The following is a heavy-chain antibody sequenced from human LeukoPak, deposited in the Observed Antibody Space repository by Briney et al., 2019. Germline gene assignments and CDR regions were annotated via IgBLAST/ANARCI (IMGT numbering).Heavy chain of an antibody. CDR1: GGPVTGYY. V-gene: IGHV4-59*08. CDR2: IYYTGFT. J-gene: IGHJ4*02. Sequence: SETLSLTCTVSGGPVTGYYWSWIRQPPGKGLEWIGYIYYTGFTIYNPSLKSRVTISVDTSKNQFSLRLNSMTAADTAVYYCARVELGIFDYWGQGTLVTVSS. D-gene: IGHD7-27*01. CDR3: ARVELGIFDY.